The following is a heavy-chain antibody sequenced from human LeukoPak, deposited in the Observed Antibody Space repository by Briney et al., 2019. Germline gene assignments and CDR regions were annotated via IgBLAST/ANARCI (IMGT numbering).Heavy chain of an antibody. CDR3: ASLYDYYDSSGYYYGLDY. D-gene: IGHD3-22*01. CDR1: GGSISSSSYY. V-gene: IGHV4-39*01. J-gene: IGHJ4*02. CDR2: IYYSGST. Sequence: PSETLSLICTVSGGSISSSSYYWGWIRQPPGKGLEWIGSIYYSGSTYYNPSLKSRVTISVDTSKNQFSLKLSSVTAADTAVYYCASLYDYYDSSGYYYGLDYWGQGTLVTVSS.